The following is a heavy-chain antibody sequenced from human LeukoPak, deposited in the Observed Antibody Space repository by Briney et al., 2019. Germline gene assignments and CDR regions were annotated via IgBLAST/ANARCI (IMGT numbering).Heavy chain of an antibody. Sequence: GGSLRLSCTTSGFTFGDYAMHWVRQAPGKGLEWVAVISNDGSIKDYADSVKGRFTISRDNSKNTLYVQMNSLTAEDTAVYYCARGDFWSTRDPFDYWGQGTLVTVSS. CDR1: GFTFGDYA. J-gene: IGHJ4*02. CDR3: ARGDFWSTRDPFDY. D-gene: IGHD3-3*01. CDR2: ISNDGSIK. V-gene: IGHV3-30*04.